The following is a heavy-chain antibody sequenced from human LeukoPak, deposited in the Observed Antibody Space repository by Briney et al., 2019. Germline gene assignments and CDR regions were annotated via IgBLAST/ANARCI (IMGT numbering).Heavy chain of an antibody. CDR2: VIHSGTT. J-gene: IGHJ4*02. CDR3: ARHDYDSSGHRRDYYFDY. CDR1: GGSITGSTYY. V-gene: IGHV4-39*01. D-gene: IGHD3-22*01. Sequence: PSETLSLICTVSGGSITGSTYYWGWIRQPPGKGLEWIVSVIHSGTTYYNPSLRSRVIVSMDTSKKQFSLRLSSVTAADTAVYYCARHDYDSSGHRRDYYFDYWSQGTLVTVSS.